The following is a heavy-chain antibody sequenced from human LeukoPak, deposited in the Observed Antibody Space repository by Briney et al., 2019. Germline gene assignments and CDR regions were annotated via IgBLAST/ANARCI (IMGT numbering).Heavy chain of an antibody. J-gene: IGHJ6*03. V-gene: IGHV5-51*01. CDR3: ARRGYRIGXYMDX. D-gene: IGHD3-16*02. CDR1: GYSFTSYW. CDR2: IYPGDSDT. Sequence: GESLKISCKGSGYSFTSYWIGWVRQMPGKGLEWMGIIYPGDSDTRYSPSFQGQVPMSADKSISTAYLKWSSLKASDTAMYYCARRGYRIGXYMDXXXKGXTVT.